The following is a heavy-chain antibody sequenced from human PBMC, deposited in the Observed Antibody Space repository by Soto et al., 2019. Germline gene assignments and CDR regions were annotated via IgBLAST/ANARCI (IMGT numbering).Heavy chain of an antibody. CDR2: ISYDGSNK. J-gene: IGHJ6*02. CDR1: GFTFSSYA. Sequence: VQLVESGGDLVQPGGSLRLSCAASGFTFSSYAMHWVRQAPGKGLEWVAVISYDGSNKYYADSVKGRFTISRDNSKNTLYLQMNSLRAEDTAVYYCARDLWSATTPGYYGMDVWGQGTTVTVSS. D-gene: IGHD1-26*01. V-gene: IGHV3-30-3*01. CDR3: ARDLWSATTPGYYGMDV.